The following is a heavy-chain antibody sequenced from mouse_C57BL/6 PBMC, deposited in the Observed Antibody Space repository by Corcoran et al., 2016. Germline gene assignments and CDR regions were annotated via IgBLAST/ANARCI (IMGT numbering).Heavy chain of an antibody. Sequence: QIQLVQSGPELKKPGETVKISCKASGYTFTTYGMSWVKQAPGKGLKWMGWINTYSGVPTYADDFKGRFAFSLETSASTAYLQINNLKNEDTATYFCARSDDYPFAYWGQGTLVTVSA. CDR3: ARSDDYPFAY. V-gene: IGHV9-3*01. CDR1: GYTFTTYG. J-gene: IGHJ3*01. D-gene: IGHD2-4*01. CDR2: INTYSGVP.